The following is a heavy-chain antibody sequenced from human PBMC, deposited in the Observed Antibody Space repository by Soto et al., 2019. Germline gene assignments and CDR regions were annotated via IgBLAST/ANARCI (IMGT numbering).Heavy chain of an antibody. J-gene: IGHJ4*02. D-gene: IGHD6-6*01. Sequence: QVQLVESGGGVVQPGRSLRLSCATSGFAFSNYGMHWVRQAPGRGLEWVALIWYDGSNKYYADSVKGRFTISRDNSKNTLYLQVNSLRAEDTAVYYCAGSPPGVAGRYYFDYWGQGTLVTASS. CDR2: IWYDGSNK. CDR1: GFAFSNYG. CDR3: AGSPPGVAGRYYFDY. V-gene: IGHV3-33*01.